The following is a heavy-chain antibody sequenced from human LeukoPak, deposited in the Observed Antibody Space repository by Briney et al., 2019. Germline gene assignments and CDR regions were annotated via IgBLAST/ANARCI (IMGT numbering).Heavy chain of an antibody. J-gene: IGHJ4*02. Sequence: SETLSLTCTVSGGSISSYYWSWIRQPPGKGLEWIGYIYYSGSTNYNPSLKSRVTISVDTSKNQFSLKLSSVTAADTAVYFCTTGGGWLTDYWGRGTLVTVSS. CDR1: GGSISSYY. V-gene: IGHV4-59*01. CDR3: TTGGGWLTDY. D-gene: IGHD5-24*01. CDR2: IYYSGST.